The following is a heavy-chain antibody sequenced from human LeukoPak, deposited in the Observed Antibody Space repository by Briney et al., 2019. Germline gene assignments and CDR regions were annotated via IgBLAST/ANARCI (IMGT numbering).Heavy chain of an antibody. CDR3: ARGIEWAQFDY. D-gene: IGHD1-26*01. J-gene: IGHJ4*02. CDR1: GFTFSSYW. V-gene: IGHV3-7*01. Sequence: PGGSLRLSCAASGFTFSSYWMSWVRQAPGKGLEWVANIKQDGSEKYYVDSVKGRFTISRDNSKNTLYLQMNSLRAEDTAVYYCARGIEWAQFDYWGQGTLVTVSS. CDR2: IKQDGSEK.